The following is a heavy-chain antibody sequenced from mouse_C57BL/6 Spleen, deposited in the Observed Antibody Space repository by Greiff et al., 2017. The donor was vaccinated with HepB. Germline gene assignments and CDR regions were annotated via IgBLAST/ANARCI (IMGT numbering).Heavy chain of an antibody. CDR2: IYPGSGNT. CDR1: GYTFTGYW. Sequence: VQLQQPGAELVKPGASVKMSCKASGYTFTGYWITWVKQRTGQGLEWIGDIYPGSGNTNYNEKFKGKATLTVDTYSSTAYMQLSSMASDDAAVYYCAGLNFDYWGQGTTLTVSS. J-gene: IGHJ2*01. CDR3: AGLNFDY. V-gene: IGHV1-55*01.